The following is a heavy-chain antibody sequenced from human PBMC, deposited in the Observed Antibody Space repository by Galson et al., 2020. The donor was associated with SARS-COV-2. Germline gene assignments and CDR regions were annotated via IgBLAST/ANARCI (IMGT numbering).Heavy chain of an antibody. CDR2: LFTSGSS. V-gene: IGHV4-61*02. J-gene: IGHJ3*02. D-gene: IGHD4-17*01. CDR1: GGSISSSSYY. CDR3: AGKTTVVTGSAFDI. Sequence: SETLSLTCTVSGGSISSSSYYWSWIRQPAGKGLEWIGRLFTSGSSNFNPSLKSRVTMSVDTSKNQFSLKLSSVTAADTAVYYCAGKTTVVTGSAFDIWGRGTMVTVSS.